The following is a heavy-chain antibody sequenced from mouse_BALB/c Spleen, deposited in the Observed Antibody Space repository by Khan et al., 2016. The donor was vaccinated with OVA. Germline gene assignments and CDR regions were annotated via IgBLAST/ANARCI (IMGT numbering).Heavy chain of an antibody. CDR1: GYTFTNYW. D-gene: IGHD1-1*01. CDR2: IDPTTGYT. Sequence: QVQLKQSGAELAKPGASVKMSCKASGYTFTNYWMHWVKQRPGQGLEWIGYIDPTTGYTEYNQKFQDKATLTADKSTSTAYMQLSSQTTDDSAVYYCTRHGSTYTRFGYWGQGTLVTVSA. V-gene: IGHV1-7*01. CDR3: TRHGSTYTRFGY. J-gene: IGHJ3*01.